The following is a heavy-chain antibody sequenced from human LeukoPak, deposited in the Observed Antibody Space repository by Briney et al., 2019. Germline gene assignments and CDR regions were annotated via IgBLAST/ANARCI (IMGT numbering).Heavy chain of an antibody. V-gene: IGHV5-51*01. CDR1: GYIFTTYW. CDR2: IYPGDSDT. Sequence: GESLKLSCKASGYIFTTYWIAWVRQIPGKGREWVGMIYPGDSDTRYSPSFQGQVTISVDKSISIAYLQWSSLKASDTAMYYCARQGDMVRGNAFDIWGQGTMVTVSS. J-gene: IGHJ3*02. D-gene: IGHD3-10*01. CDR3: ARQGDMVRGNAFDI.